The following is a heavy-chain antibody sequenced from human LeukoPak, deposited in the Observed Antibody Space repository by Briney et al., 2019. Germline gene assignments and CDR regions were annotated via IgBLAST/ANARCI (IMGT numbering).Heavy chain of an antibody. Sequence: PGGSLRLSCAASGFTFSNNWMTWVRQAPGKGLEWVATVKKDASEKYYVDSVKGRFTISRDNSKNTLYLQMNSLRAEDTAVYYCARDLVFDYYDSSGYSDYWGQGTLVTVSS. CDR3: ARDLVFDYYDSSGYSDY. CDR2: VKKDASEK. J-gene: IGHJ4*02. D-gene: IGHD3-22*01. CDR1: GFTFSNNW. V-gene: IGHV3-7*01.